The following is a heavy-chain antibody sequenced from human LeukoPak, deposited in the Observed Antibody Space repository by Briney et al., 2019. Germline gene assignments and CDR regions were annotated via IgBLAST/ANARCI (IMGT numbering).Heavy chain of an antibody. Sequence: SDTLSLTCTVSGGSISGYYWSWIRQPAGKGLEWIGRIYTSGSTNYNPSLKSRVTMSVDTSKNQFSLKLSSVTAADTAVYYCARDQYSYGGHYFDYWGQGTLVTVSS. CDR1: GGSISGYY. CDR3: ARDQYSYGGHYFDY. J-gene: IGHJ4*02. V-gene: IGHV4-4*07. CDR2: IYTSGST. D-gene: IGHD5-18*01.